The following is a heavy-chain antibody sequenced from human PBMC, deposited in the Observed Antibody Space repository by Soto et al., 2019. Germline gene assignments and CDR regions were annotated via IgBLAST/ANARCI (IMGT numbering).Heavy chain of an antibody. CDR1: GFTFGDYA. D-gene: IGHD4-4*01. J-gene: IGHJ4*02. CDR2: IRSKAYGGTT. V-gene: IGHV3-49*04. Sequence: GGSLRLSCTASGFTFGDYAMSWVRQAPGKGLEWVGFIRSKAYGGTTEYAASVKGRFTISRDDSKSIAYLQMNSLKTEDTAVYYCTRDPIDSNYGYWGQGTLVTVSS. CDR3: TRDPIDSNYGY.